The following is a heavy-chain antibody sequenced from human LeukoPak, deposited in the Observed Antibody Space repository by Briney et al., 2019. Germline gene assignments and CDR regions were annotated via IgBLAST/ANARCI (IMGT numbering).Heavy chain of an antibody. Sequence: GGSLRLSCEASGITFSTSDMHWVRQAPGKGLEWVSVIGTAGDTYYADSVKGRFTISRENAENSLYLQMNSLRAGDTAVYYCARGSVRVGMGVWGQGTTVTVSS. D-gene: IGHD6-13*01. CDR1: GITFSTSD. CDR3: ARGSVRVGMGV. CDR2: IGTAGDT. J-gene: IGHJ6*02. V-gene: IGHV3-13*01.